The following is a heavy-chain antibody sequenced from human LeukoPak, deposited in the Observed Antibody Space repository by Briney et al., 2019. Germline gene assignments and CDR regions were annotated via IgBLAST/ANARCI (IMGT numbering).Heavy chain of an antibody. J-gene: IGHJ4*02. CDR1: GFTFSSYW. CDR3: ARDQYDTWSRRGNFDS. V-gene: IGHV3-74*01. Sequence: GGSLRLSCAASGFTFSSYWMHWVRQAPGKGLVWVSRINSDGSSTPYADSVKGRFTISRDNAKNTLYLQMNSLRVEDTAVFYCARDQYDTWSRRGNFDSWGQGTLVIVSS. D-gene: IGHD3-9*01. CDR2: INSDGSST.